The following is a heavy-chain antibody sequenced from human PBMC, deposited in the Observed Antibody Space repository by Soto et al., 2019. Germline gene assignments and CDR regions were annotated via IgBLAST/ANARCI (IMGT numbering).Heavy chain of an antibody. J-gene: IGHJ6*02. CDR1: GFTFSSYE. Sequence: EVQLVESGGGLVQPGGSLRLSCAASGFTFSSYEMNWVRQAPGKGLEWVSYISSSGSTIYYADSVKGRFTISRDNAKNSLYLQMNSLRAEDTALYYCASGMVRGVYGMDVWGQGTTVTVSS. V-gene: IGHV3-48*03. CDR2: ISSSGSTI. D-gene: IGHD3-10*01. CDR3: ASGMVRGVYGMDV.